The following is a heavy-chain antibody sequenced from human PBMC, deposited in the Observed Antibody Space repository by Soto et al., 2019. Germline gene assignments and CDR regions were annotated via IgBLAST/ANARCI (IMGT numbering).Heavy chain of an antibody. CDR1: GDTFTSYG. D-gene: IGHD5-18*01. CDR2: ISAYNGNT. CDR3: ARAWGYSYGFDP. V-gene: IGHV1-18*01. Sequence: VASVKVCCEACGDTFTSYGISWVRQAPGQGLEWMGWISAYNGNTNYAQKLQGRVTMTTDTSTSTAYMELRSLRSDDTAVYYCARAWGYSYGFDPWGQGTLVTVSS. J-gene: IGHJ5*02.